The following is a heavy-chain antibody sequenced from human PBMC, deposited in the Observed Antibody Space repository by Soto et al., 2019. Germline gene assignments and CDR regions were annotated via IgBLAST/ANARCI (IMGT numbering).Heavy chain of an antibody. CDR3: ARARRIGTNYYYGMDV. Sequence: GASVKVSCKASGYTCTSYAMHWVLQAPGQRLEWMGWINAGNGNTKYSQKFQGRVTITRDTSASTAYMELSSLRSEDTAVYYCARARRIGTNYYYGMDVWGQGTTVTVSS. J-gene: IGHJ6*02. D-gene: IGHD1-1*01. CDR1: GYTCTSYA. V-gene: IGHV1-3*01. CDR2: INAGNGNT.